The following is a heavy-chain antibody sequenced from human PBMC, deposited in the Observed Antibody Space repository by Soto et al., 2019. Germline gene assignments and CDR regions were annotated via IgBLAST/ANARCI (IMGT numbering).Heavy chain of an antibody. CDR3: AADATAWQQMVPSDY. CDR2: IAVGSGYT. Sequence: SVKVSCKASGSTFTSSAFQWVRQARGQRLEWIGWIAVGSGYTNYAQRFQDRVTLTRDMSTATTYMELSRLTSEDTAIYYCAADATAWQQMVPSDYWGQGTLVTVSS. D-gene: IGHD2-8*01. V-gene: IGHV1-58*01. CDR1: GSTFTSSA. J-gene: IGHJ4*02.